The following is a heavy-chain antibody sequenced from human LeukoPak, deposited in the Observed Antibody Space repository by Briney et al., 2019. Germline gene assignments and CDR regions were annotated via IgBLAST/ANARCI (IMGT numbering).Heavy chain of an antibody. V-gene: IGHV3-53*01. CDR1: GFTVSSNY. CDR3: ARESGTYSYGTFDI. J-gene: IGHJ3*02. Sequence: PGGSLRLSCAASGFTVSSNYMSWVRQAPGKGLEWVSVIYSGGSTYYADSVKGRFTISRDNSKNTLYLQMNSLRAEDTAVYYCARESGTYSYGTFDIWGQGTMVTVSS. CDR2: IYSGGST. D-gene: IGHD1-26*01.